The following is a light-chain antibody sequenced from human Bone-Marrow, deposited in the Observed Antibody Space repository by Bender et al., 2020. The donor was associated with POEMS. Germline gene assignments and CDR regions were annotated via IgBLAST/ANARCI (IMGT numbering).Light chain of an antibody. J-gene: IGLJ2*01. CDR1: VLAKKS. CDR3: QAWDSTTYVV. CDR2: KDT. V-gene: IGLV3-27*01. Sequence: SSELTQPSSVPVSPGQTARITCSGDVLAKKSAQWFQQKPGQAPLLVIYKDTERPSGIPERFSGSRSGTTVTLTISGAQVEDEADYYCQAWDSTTYVVFGGGTKLTVL.